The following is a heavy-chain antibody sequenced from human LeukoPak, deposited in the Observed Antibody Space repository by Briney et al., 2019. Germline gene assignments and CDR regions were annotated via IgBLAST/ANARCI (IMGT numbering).Heavy chain of an antibody. CDR1: GYSSRNDYY. J-gene: IGHJ6*03. V-gene: IGHV4-38-2*02. CDR3: ARAITTGDYNYFMDV. CDR2: TYHSGST. D-gene: IGHD3-3*01. Sequence: SETLSLTCTVSGYSSRNDYYWGWIRQPPGKGLEWIGSTYHSGSTYYQPSLKSRVTISIDTSKNQFSLKLRSATAADTAVYYCARAITTGDYNYFMDVWGKGTTVTVSS.